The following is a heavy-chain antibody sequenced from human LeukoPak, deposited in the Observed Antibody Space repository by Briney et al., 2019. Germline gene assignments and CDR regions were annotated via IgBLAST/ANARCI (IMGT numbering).Heavy chain of an antibody. CDR1: GGSISSYY. CDR2: IYYSGST. D-gene: IGHD3-22*01. V-gene: IGHV4-59*12. Sequence: PSETLSLTCTVSGGSISSYYWSWIRQPPGKGLEWIGYIYYSGSTNYNPSLKSRVTMSVDTSKNQFSLKLSSVTAADTAVYYCARADSSGYYYAQTTWGQGNLVTVSS. J-gene: IGHJ4*02. CDR3: ARADSSGYYYAQTT.